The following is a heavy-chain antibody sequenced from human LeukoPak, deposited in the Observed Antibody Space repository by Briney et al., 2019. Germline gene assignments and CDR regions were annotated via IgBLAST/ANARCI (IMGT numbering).Heavy chain of an antibody. CDR2: MYSGGTT. V-gene: IGHV4-59*01. CDR3: ARQGQRRNPWYYFDY. CDR1: DGSINGYY. D-gene: IGHD1-1*01. Sequence: SETLSLTCTVSDGSINGYYWSWIRQPPGKGLDWIGYMYSGGTTNYSPSLKSRVTISEDMSKNQFSLKLTSVTAADTAVYYCARQGQRRNPWYYFDYWGQGALVTVSS. J-gene: IGHJ4*02.